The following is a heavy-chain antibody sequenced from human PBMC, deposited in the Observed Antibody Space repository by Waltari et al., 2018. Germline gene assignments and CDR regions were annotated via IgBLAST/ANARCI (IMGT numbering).Heavy chain of an antibody. Sequence: LQLQESGPGLVKPSETLSLTCSVSGDPTSSKPYSWAWIRQPPGAGLEWIATMTYGGNTFYKPSLKSRITLSMDTSKNQFSPVLTSVTAADTAVYYCARRSRDSSGHFYSDYWGQGTLVTVSS. J-gene: IGHJ4*02. V-gene: IGHV4-39*01. D-gene: IGHD3-22*01. CDR1: GDPTSSKPYS. CDR2: MTYGGNT. CDR3: ARRSRDSSGHFYSDY.